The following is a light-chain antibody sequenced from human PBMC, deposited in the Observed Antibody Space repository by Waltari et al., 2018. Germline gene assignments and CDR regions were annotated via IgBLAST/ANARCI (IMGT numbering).Light chain of an antibody. V-gene: IGKV3-20*01. CDR2: GAS. J-gene: IGKJ1*01. Sequence: EIVLTQSPGTLSLSPGERVTLSCRASQSVSRTLAWYQQKPGQAPRLLIYGASIRATDIPDRFSGSGSGTDFSLTISRLEPEDFAVYYCQHYRSLPVTFGQGTKVEIK. CDR1: QSVSRT. CDR3: QHYRSLPVT.